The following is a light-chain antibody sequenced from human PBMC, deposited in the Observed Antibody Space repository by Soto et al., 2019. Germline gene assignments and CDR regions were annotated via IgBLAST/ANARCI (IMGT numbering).Light chain of an antibody. CDR1: SSDVGAYNY. V-gene: IGLV2-14*03. CDR3: CSYTTSSTYV. J-gene: IGLJ1*01. Sequence: QSALTQPASVSGSPGQSITISCTGTSSDVGAYNYVSWYQQHPGKAPKLMIYDVSNRPSGVSNRFAGSQSGNTASLSISGLQAEDEDEYYCCSYTTSSTYVFGTGTKLTVL. CDR2: DVS.